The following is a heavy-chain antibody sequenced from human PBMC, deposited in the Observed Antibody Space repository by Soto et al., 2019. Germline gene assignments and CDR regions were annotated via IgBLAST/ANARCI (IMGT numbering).Heavy chain of an antibody. D-gene: IGHD4-4*01. CDR3: ARASNVTYYYYVMDA. Sequence: QVQLVESGGGVVQPGRSLRLSCAASGFNLSSYGMHWVRQAPGKGLEWVAVIWYDGSNKYYADSVKGRFTISRDNSKNTLFLQLNSLTAEDTAVYYCARASNVTYYYYVMDAWGQGTTVTVSS. J-gene: IGHJ6*02. V-gene: IGHV3-33*01. CDR2: IWYDGSNK. CDR1: GFNLSSYG.